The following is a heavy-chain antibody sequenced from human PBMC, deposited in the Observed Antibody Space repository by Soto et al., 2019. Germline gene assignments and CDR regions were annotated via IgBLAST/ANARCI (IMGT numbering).Heavy chain of an antibody. V-gene: IGHV1-69*06. D-gene: IGHD3-10*01. CDR1: GGTFSSYA. J-gene: IGHJ6*02. Sequence: QVQLVQSGAEVKKPGSSVKVSCKASGGTFSSYAIRWVRQAPGQGLEWMGGIIPIFGTANYAQKFQGRVTITADKSTSTAYMELSSLRSEDTAVYYCARGGTYGSGSYLTPLYYYYGMDVWGQGTTVTVSS. CDR3: ARGGTYGSGSYLTPLYYYYGMDV. CDR2: IIPIFGTA.